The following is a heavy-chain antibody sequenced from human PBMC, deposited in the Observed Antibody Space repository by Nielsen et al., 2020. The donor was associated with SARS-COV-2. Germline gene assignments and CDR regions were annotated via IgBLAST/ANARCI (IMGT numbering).Heavy chain of an antibody. CDR1: GYIFSSYT. J-gene: IGHJ4*02. Sequence: GESLKISCAASGYIFSSYTMSWVRQAPGKGLEWVSSITSRSGYIYYADSVRGRFTVSRDNAKNSLYLQMNSLRAEDTAVYYCAGHSSSSDYYFDYWGQGTLVTVSS. CDR3: AGHSSSSDYYFDY. D-gene: IGHD6-6*01. V-gene: IGHV3-21*04. CDR2: ITSRSGYI.